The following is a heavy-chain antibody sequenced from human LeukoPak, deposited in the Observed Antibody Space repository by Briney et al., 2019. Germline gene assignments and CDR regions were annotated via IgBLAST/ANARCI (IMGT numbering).Heavy chain of an antibody. CDR1: GYTFTGYY. V-gene: IGHV1-2*02. D-gene: IGHD1-14*01. CDR2: INPNSGGT. J-gene: IGHJ4*02. Sequence: ASVKVSCKASGYTFTGYYMHWVRQAPGQGLEWMGWINPNSGGTNYAQKFQGRVTMTRDTSISTAYMEPSRLRSDDTAVYYCARGAREWQPTGVNYWGQGTLVTVSS. CDR3: ARGAREWQPTGVNY.